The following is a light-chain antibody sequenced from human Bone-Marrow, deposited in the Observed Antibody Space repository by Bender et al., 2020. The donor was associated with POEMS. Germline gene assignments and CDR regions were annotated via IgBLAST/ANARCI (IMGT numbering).Light chain of an antibody. V-gene: IGLV2-18*02. CDR1: SSDIGTYDR. J-gene: IGLJ3*02. Sequence: QSALTQPPSVSGSPGQSVTISCTGTSSDIGTYDRVSWYQQPPGTAPKLMIYEVSNRPSGVPDRFSGSKSGNTASLTISGLQPEDEADYYCSSYISRTTWVFGGGTKLTVL. CDR2: EVS. CDR3: SSYISRTTWV.